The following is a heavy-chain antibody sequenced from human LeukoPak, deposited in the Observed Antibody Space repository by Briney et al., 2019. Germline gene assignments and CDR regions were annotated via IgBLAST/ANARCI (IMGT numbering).Heavy chain of an antibody. D-gene: IGHD6-19*01. Sequence: SETLSLTCTVSGGSVSSGTYYWSWIRQPPGKGLEWIGYIYYSGSTSYNPSLKSRVTISVDRSKNQFSLKLSSVTAADTAVYYCARARPWLAYGYFDYWGQGTLVTVSS. J-gene: IGHJ4*02. V-gene: IGHV4-61*01. CDR3: ARARPWLAYGYFDY. CDR2: IYYSGST. CDR1: GGSVSSGTYY.